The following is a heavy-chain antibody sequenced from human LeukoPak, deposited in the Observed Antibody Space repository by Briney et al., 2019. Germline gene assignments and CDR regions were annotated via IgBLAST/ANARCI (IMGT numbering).Heavy chain of an antibody. CDR1: GGTFSSYA. D-gene: IGHD5-18*01. CDR2: IIPIFGTA. J-gene: IGHJ6*02. Sequence: SVTVSCKASGGTFSSYAISWVRQAPGQGLEWMGGIIPIFGTANYAQKFQGRVTITADESTSTAYMELSSLRSEDTAVYYCARYSDTAMEDYYYYGMDVWGQGTTVTVSS. V-gene: IGHV1-69*13. CDR3: ARYSDTAMEDYYYYGMDV.